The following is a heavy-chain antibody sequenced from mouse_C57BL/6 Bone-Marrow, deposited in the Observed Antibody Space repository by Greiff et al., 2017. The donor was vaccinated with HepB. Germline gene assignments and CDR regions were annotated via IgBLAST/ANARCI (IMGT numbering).Heavy chain of an antibody. D-gene: IGHD1-1*01. CDR2: INYDGSST. CDR3: ARVYYGSSGDWYFDV. J-gene: IGHJ1*03. V-gene: IGHV5-16*01. Sequence: EVQRVESEGGLVQPGSSMKLSCTASGFTFSDYYMAWVRQVPEKGLEWVANINYDGSSTYYLDSLKSRFIISRDNAKNILYLQMSSLKSEDTATYYCARVYYGSSGDWYFDVWGTGTTVTVSS. CDR1: GFTFSDYY.